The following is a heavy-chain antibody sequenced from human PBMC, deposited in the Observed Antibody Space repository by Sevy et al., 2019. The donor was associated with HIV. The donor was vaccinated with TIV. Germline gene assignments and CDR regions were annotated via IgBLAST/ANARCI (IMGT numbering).Heavy chain of an antibody. Sequence: SCEASGFTFRSYKMNWVRQAPGKGLEWVSYISSSGSIIYYADSVKGRFTISRDNAKNSLYMQMNSLRAEDTAVYYCARVDANYDKGFDPWGQGTLVTVSS. CDR2: ISSSGSII. V-gene: IGHV3-48*03. D-gene: IGHD3-22*01. CDR3: ARVDANYDKGFDP. J-gene: IGHJ5*02. CDR1: GFTFRSYK.